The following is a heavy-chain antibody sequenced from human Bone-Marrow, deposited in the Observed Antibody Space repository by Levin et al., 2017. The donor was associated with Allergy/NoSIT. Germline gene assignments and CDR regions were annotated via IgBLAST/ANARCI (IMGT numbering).Heavy chain of an antibody. Sequence: PGGSLRLSCAASGFTFSSYDMHWVRQATGKGLEWVSAIGTAGDPYYPGSVKGRFTISRENAKNSLYLQMNSLRAGDTAVYYCARGEYDFWSGRNKGGAYYYYYMDGWGKGTTVTVSS. CDR2: IGTAGDP. D-gene: IGHD3-3*01. CDR1: GFTFSSYD. V-gene: IGHV3-13*05. J-gene: IGHJ6*03. CDR3: ARGEYDFWSGRNKGGAYYYYYMDG.